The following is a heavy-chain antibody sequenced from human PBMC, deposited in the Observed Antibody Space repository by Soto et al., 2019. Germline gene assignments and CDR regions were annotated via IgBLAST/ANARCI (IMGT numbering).Heavy chain of an antibody. V-gene: IGHV3-48*04. J-gene: IGHJ4*02. CDR2: ISASSGTK. CDR1: GFTFSDYG. Sequence: EVQLVESGGDLVQPGGSLRLSCAASGFTFSDYGMNWVRQAPGKGLEWVAYISASSGTKAYADAMKGRFTISRDNARNSLYLQMNSLRVEDTANCYCARGGAARPDYWGQGTLVTVSS. CDR3: ARGGAARPDY.